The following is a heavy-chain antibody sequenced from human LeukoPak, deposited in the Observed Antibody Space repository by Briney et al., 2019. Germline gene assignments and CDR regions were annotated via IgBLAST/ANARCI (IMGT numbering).Heavy chain of an antibody. CDR3: ARDQTPYY. CDR2: IKLDGSEA. V-gene: IGHV3-7*01. CDR1: GFTFSNYW. Sequence: GGSLRLSCVASGFTFSNYWMTWVRQAPGKGLEWVANIKLDGSEAYYVDSVRGRFTISRDNTQNSLYLQMNSLRAEDTAVYYCARDQTPYYWGQGTLVTVSS. J-gene: IGHJ4*02.